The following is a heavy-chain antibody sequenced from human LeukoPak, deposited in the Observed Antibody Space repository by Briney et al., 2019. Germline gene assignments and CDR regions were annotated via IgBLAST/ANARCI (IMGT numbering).Heavy chain of an antibody. CDR1: GFTFSSYY. CDR3: AKDFGSGSYAPPNWFDP. D-gene: IGHD3-10*01. J-gene: IGHJ5*02. Sequence: PGGSLRLSCAASGFTFSSYYMHWVRQAPGKGLEWVAVISYDGSNKYYADSVKGRFTISRDNSKNTLYLQMNSLRAEDTAVYYCAKDFGSGSYAPPNWFDPWGQGTLVTVSS. V-gene: IGHV3-30*18. CDR2: ISYDGSNK.